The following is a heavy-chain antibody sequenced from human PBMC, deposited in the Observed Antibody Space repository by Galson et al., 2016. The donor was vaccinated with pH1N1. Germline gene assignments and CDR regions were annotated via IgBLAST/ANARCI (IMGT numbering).Heavy chain of an antibody. Sequence: SVKVSCKASGYTFIGHYLHWVRQAPGQGLEWMGWINPDTGTTNYARKFQGRVRMTEATSRDTAYMEMTSLSFDDTAVYYCAIRGVGDYYQYYLDVWGEGTTVTVYS. D-gene: IGHD1-26*01. CDR1: GYTFIGHY. CDR2: INPDTGTT. V-gene: IGHV1-2*02. J-gene: IGHJ6*04. CDR3: AIRGVGDYYQYYLDV.